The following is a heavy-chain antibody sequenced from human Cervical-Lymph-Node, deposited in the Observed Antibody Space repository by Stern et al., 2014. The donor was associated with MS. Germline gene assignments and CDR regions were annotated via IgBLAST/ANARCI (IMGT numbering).Heavy chain of an antibody. CDR3: ARGVVSNRAAATLHNLFDP. V-gene: IGHV1-69*09. CDR1: GGTFSSSYA. Sequence: QVQLVQSGAEVKKPGSSMNVSCKTSGGTFSSSYAITWMRQAPGQRLEWMGRIIPILGLANYAQKFQGRVTITEDTSTSTTYMELSSLRSEDTAVYYCARGVVSNRAAATLHNLFDPWGQGTLVTVSS. J-gene: IGHJ5*02. CDR2: IIPILGLA. D-gene: IGHD2-15*01.